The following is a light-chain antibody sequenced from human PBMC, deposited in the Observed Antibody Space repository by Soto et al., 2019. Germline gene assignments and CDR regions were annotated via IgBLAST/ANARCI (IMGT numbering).Light chain of an antibody. CDR3: HQYYSSIT. CDR1: QDVDNNF. Sequence: EIVLTQSPGTLSLSPGEGATLSCRASQDVDNNFLAWYQQRPGQAPRLLIYASSRRATGIPDRFSCSGSGEDFTITISRVGPEDIAGYFCHQYYSSITFGGGTRVEVK. J-gene: IGKJ4*01. CDR2: ASS. V-gene: IGKV3-20*01.